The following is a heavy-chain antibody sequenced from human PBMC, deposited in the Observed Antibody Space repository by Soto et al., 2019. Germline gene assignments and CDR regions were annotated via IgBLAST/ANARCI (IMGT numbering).Heavy chain of an antibody. CDR3: ASPRDYCVSTSNCFIAFDL. V-gene: IGHV3-21*01. Sequence: GGSLRLSCAASGVAFGDYIMNWVRQATGRGLEWVASISHSGTYIFYADSVKGRFAISRDNAEGSLFLQMSSLRVEDTAIYYCASPRDYCVSTSNCFIAFDLWGQGTRVTVSS. CDR2: ISHSGTYI. CDR1: GVAFGDYI. J-gene: IGHJ3*01. D-gene: IGHD2-2*01.